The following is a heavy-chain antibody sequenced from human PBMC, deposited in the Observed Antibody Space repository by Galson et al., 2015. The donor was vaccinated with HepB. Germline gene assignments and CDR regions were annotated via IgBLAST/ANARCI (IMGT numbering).Heavy chain of an antibody. CDR2: IDPSNSYT. J-gene: IGHJ6*02. CDR1: GSSFTSYW. Sequence: QSGAEVTKPGESLRISCKGSGSSFTSYWINWVRQMPGKGLEWMGRIDPSNSYTNYSPSFQGHVTISADKSISTAFLQWSSLKASDTAVYYCARRIAAAGRRDGMDVWGQGTTVTVSS. CDR3: ARRIAAAGRRDGMDV. V-gene: IGHV5-10-1*01. D-gene: IGHD6-13*01.